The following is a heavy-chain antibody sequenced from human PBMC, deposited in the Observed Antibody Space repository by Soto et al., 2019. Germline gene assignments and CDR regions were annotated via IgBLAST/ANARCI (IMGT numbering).Heavy chain of an antibody. Sequence: GSLRLSCATSGFTFNSYSMTWVRQAPGKGLEWVSSISSSGTFTYYADSVKGRFTISRDDSKSTLYLQMNSLRAEDTAVYYCAKDLAPGRKASDYWGQGTLVTVSS. CDR3: AKDLAPGRKASDY. CDR2: ISSSGTFT. D-gene: IGHD6-13*01. CDR1: GFTFNSYS. V-gene: IGHV3-23*01. J-gene: IGHJ4*02.